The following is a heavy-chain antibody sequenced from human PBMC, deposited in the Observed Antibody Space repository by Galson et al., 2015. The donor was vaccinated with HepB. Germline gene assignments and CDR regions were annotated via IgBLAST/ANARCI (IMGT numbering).Heavy chain of an antibody. Sequence: SVTVSCKASGGTFSSYAISWVRQAPGQGLEWMGGIIPIFGTANYAQKFQGRVTITADESTSTAYMELSSLRSEDTAVYYCASHYYGSGYGNYWGQGTLVTVSS. CDR2: IIPIFGTA. CDR3: ASHYYGSGYGNY. J-gene: IGHJ4*02. CDR1: GGTFSSYA. D-gene: IGHD3-10*01. V-gene: IGHV1-69*13.